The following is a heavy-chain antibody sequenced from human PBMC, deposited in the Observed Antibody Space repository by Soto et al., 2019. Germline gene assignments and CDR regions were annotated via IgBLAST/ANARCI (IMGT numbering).Heavy chain of an antibody. CDR3: ASHGYSNDPDYLDY. CDR1: GGSISSYY. J-gene: IGHJ4*02. Sequence: PSGTPSLTCTVSGGSISSYYWSWVVQPPGKGLEWIGYIYYSGSTNYNPSLKSRVTISVDTSKNQFSLKLSSVTAADTAVYYCASHGYSNDPDYLDYWSQGTLVT. D-gene: IGHD5-18*01. CDR2: IYYSGST. V-gene: IGHV4-59*08.